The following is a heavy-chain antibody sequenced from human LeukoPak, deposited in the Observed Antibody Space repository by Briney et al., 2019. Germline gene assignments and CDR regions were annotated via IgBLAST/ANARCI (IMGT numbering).Heavy chain of an antibody. CDR3: ARELGVRYFDWLSWPPNDAFDI. CDR2: ISGSGGNT. D-gene: IGHD3-9*01. CDR1: GFTLSNFA. Sequence: GGSLRLSCAASGFTLSNFAMSWVRQAPGKGLEWVSTISGSGGNTYQPDSVKGRFTISRDNSKNTVYLQMNSLRAEDTAVYYCARELGVRYFDWLSWPPNDAFDIWGQGTMVTVSS. J-gene: IGHJ3*02. V-gene: IGHV3-23*01.